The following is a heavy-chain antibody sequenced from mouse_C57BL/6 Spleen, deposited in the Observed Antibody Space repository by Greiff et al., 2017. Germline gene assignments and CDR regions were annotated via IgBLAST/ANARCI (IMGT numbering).Heavy chain of an antibody. Sequence: QVQLQQSGAELVRPGTSVKVSCKASGYAFTNYLIEWVKQRPGQGLEWIGVINPGSGGTNYNEKFKGKATLTADKSSSTAYMQLSSLTSEASAVYFCARYPFTTVVAGAMDYWGKGTSVTVSS. CDR3: ARYPFTTVVAGAMDY. D-gene: IGHD1-1*01. CDR1: GYAFTNYL. J-gene: IGHJ4*01. V-gene: IGHV1-54*01. CDR2: INPGSGGT.